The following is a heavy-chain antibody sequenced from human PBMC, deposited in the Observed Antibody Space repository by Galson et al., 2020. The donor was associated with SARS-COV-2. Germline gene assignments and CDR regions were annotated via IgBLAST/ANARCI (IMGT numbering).Heavy chain of an antibody. Sequence: SETLSLTCSVSGGSISGYYWSWIRQPPGKGLEWIGYIYYSGSTSYNPSLKSRVTISVDTSKNQFSLKLNSVTAADAAVYYCARDSGWTRPLDCWGQGTLVTVSS. CDR1: GGSISGYY. D-gene: IGHD3-10*01. V-gene: IGHV4-59*01. CDR2: IYYSGST. J-gene: IGHJ4*02. CDR3: ARDSGWTRPLDC.